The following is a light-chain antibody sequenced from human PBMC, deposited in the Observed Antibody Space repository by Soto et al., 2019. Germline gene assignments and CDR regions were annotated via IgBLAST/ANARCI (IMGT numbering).Light chain of an antibody. CDR3: QQYDTWIT. CDR1: QSVSNNY. J-gene: IGKJ4*02. CDR2: GAS. Sequence: IVLTQSPGTLSLSPGERATLSCRASQSVSNNYLAWYQQKPGQAPRLLIYGASNRATGIPDRFRGRGSGTEFTLTISGLQSEDFGVYYCQQYDTWITFGGGTKVDIK. V-gene: IGKV3-20*01.